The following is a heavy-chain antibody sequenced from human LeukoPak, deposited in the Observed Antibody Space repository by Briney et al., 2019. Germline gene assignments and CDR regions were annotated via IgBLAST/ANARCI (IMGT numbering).Heavy chain of an antibody. D-gene: IGHD6-6*01. CDR1: GYTFTGYY. J-gene: IGHJ6*03. CDR3: ARDRESSSSPYVMYYYMDV. V-gene: IGHV1-2*02. CDR2: INPNSGGT. Sequence: GSVKVSCKASGYTFTGYYMHWVRQAPGQGLEWMGWINPNSGGTNYAQKFQGRVTMTRDTSISTAYMELSRLRSDDTAVYYCARDRESSSSPYVMYYYMDVWGKGTTVTVSS.